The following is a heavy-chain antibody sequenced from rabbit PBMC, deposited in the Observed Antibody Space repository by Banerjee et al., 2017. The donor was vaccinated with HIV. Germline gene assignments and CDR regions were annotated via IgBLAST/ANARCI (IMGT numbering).Heavy chain of an antibody. Sequence: QEQLEESGGDLVKPGASLTLTCTASGFSFSSSYWICWVRQAPGKGLEWIACIYAGSSGSTYYASWVISRFTISKTSSTTVALHMTSLTAADTATYFCARDLAGVIGWNFNFWGQGTLVTVS. V-gene: IGHV1S45*01. D-gene: IGHD4-1*01. CDR3: ARDLAGVIGWNFNF. CDR2: IYAGSSGST. CDR1: GFSFSSSYW. J-gene: IGHJ4*01.